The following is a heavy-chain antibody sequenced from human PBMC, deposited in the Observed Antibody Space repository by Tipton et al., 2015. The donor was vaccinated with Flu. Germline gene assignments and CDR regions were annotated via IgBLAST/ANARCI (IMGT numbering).Heavy chain of an antibody. CDR1: GFTFSDYS. J-gene: IGHJ4*02. Sequence: SLRLSCAASGFTFSDYSMSWIRQAPGKGLEWVSYVSSTASSIYYADSVKGRFTISRDNAKNSLYLQMNSLRAEDTAVYYCARVADYWGQGTLVTVSS. V-gene: IGHV3-11*01. CDR2: VSSTASSI. CDR3: ARVADY.